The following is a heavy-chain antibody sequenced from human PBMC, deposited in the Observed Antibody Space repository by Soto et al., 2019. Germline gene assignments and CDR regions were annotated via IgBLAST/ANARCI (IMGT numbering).Heavy chain of an antibody. J-gene: IGHJ3*02. Sequence: GXSVKVSCKASGGTFSSYAISWVRQAPVQGLEWMGGIIPIFGTANYAQKFQGRVTITADKSTSTAYMELSSLRSEDTAVYYCAREPAKNYYDSSGYHDAFDIWGQGTMVTVSS. CDR2: IIPIFGTA. D-gene: IGHD3-22*01. CDR3: AREPAKNYYDSSGYHDAFDI. CDR1: GGTFSSYA. V-gene: IGHV1-69*06.